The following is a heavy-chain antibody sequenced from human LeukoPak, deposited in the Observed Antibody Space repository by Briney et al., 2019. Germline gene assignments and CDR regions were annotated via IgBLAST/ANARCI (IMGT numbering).Heavy chain of an antibody. CDR3: ARDGPHYDFWSGPAY. V-gene: IGHV3-7*05. Sequence: PGGSLRLSCEASGFTFSSYWMSWVRQAAGKGLEWVANINEDGSEKYYVESVKGRFTISRDNAKNSLYLQMDSLRAEDTAVYYCARDGPHYDFWSGPAYWGQGTLVTVSS. J-gene: IGHJ4*02. CDR2: INEDGSEK. CDR1: GFTFSSYW. D-gene: IGHD3-3*01.